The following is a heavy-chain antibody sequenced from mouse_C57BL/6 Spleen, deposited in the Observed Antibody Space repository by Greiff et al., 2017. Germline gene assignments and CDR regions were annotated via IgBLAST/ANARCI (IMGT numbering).Heavy chain of an antibody. CDR1: GFNIKDYY. J-gene: IGHJ3*01. Sequence: EVQLQQSGAELVKPGASVKLSCTASGFNIKDYYMHWVKQRTEQGLEWIGWIGPEDGETKYAPKFKGKATITADTSSNTAYLQISSLTSEDTAVYYCATGDNDPFADWGQGTLGTVSA. CDR3: ATGDNDPFAD. V-gene: IGHV14-2*01. D-gene: IGHD2-4*01. CDR2: IGPEDGET.